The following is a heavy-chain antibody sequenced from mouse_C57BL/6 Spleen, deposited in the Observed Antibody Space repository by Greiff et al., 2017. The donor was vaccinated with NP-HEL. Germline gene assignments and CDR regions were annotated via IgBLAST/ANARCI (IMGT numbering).Heavy chain of an antibody. CDR2: IYPRSGNT. V-gene: IGHV1-81*01. Sequence: VQLQQSGAELARPGASVKLSCKASGYTFTSYGISWVKQRTGQGLEWIGEIYPRSGNTYYNEKFKGKATLTADKSSSTAYMELRSLTSEDSAVYFCAREGIYYYGSSYDYAMDYWGQGTSVTVSS. J-gene: IGHJ4*01. D-gene: IGHD1-1*01. CDR1: GYTFTSYG. CDR3: AREGIYYYGSSYDYAMDY.